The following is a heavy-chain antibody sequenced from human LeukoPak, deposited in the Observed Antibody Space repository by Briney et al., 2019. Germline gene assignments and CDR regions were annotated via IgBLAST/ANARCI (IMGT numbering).Heavy chain of an antibody. CDR3: ARAYYDILTGYYND. Sequence: ASVKVSCKASGYTFTSYGISWVRQAPGQGLEWMGWISAYNGNTNYAQKLQGRVTMTTDTSTSTAYMELRSLRSDDTAVYYCARAYYDILTGYYNDWGQGTLVTVSS. V-gene: IGHV1-18*01. CDR1: GYTFTSYG. CDR2: ISAYNGNT. J-gene: IGHJ4*02. D-gene: IGHD3-9*01.